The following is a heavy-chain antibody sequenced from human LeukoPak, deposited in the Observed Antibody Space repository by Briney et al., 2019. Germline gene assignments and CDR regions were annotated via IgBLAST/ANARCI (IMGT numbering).Heavy chain of an antibody. D-gene: IGHD3-10*01. CDR1: GFTFSSYY. J-gene: IGHJ4*02. CDR2: ITTSSSYI. CDR3: ARDFGITWAQYYFDY. V-gene: IGHV3-21*01. Sequence: GGSLRPSCAGSGFTFSSYYMNWVRQAPGKGLEWVSSITTSSSYIYYADSVTGRFTISRDNSKSTLYLQMDSLRTDDTAMYYCARDFGITWAQYYFDYWGQGTLVTVSS.